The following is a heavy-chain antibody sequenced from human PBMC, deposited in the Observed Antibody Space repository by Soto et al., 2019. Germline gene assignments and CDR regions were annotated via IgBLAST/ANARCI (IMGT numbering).Heavy chain of an antibody. CDR1: GGSISSGDYY. CDR2: IYYSGST. J-gene: IGHJ3*02. V-gene: IGHV4-30-4*01. D-gene: IGHD2-21*02. Sequence: SETLSLTCTVSGGSISSGDYYWSWIRQPPGKGLEWIGYIYYSGSTYYNPSLKSRATISVDTSKNQFSLKLSSVTAADTAVYYCARVDCGCYAFDIWGQGTMVTVSS. CDR3: ARVDCGCYAFDI.